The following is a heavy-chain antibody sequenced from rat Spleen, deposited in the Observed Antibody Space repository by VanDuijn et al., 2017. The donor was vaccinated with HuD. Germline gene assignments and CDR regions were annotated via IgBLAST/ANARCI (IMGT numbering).Heavy chain of an antibody. CDR1: GFTFSNYG. CDR2: IHYEGSST. Sequence: EVQLVESGGGLVQPGRSMKLSCAASGFTFSNYGMAWVRQAPKKGLEWVASIHYEGSSTYYGDSVKGRSTISRDNSKSTLYLQVDSLRSEDTATYYCERQYTSGYSNWFAYWGQGTLVTVSS. CDR3: ERQYTSGYSNWFAY. J-gene: IGHJ3*01. V-gene: IGHV5-22*01. D-gene: IGHD4-3*01.